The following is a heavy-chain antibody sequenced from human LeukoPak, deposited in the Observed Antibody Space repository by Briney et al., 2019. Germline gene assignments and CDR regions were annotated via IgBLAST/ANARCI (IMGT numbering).Heavy chain of an antibody. CDR2: INPSGGAT. J-gene: IGHJ1*01. CDR3: ARGATMVRGVVIGYFQN. CDR1: GYTFTTYY. D-gene: IGHD3-10*01. Sequence: GASVKVSCKASGYTFTTYYMHWVRQTPGQGLEWMGIINPSGGATSYAQKLQGRVTVTRDTSTSTVYMELSSLRYEDTAVYYCARGATMVRGVVIGYFQNWGQGTLVTVSS. V-gene: IGHV1-46*01.